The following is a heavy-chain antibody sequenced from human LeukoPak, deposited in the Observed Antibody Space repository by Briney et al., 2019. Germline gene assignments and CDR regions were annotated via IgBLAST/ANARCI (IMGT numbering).Heavy chain of an antibody. Sequence: PGGSLRLSCAASGFTFNNYAMTWVRQAPGKGLEWVSTINTGGGAYYAASVKGRFTISRDNSRNTLYLQMNSLRARDTAVYYCARDLHEYYFDYWGQGTLVTVSS. CDR1: GFTFNNYA. CDR2: INTGGGA. V-gene: IGHV3-23*01. J-gene: IGHJ4*02. CDR3: ARDLHEYYFDY.